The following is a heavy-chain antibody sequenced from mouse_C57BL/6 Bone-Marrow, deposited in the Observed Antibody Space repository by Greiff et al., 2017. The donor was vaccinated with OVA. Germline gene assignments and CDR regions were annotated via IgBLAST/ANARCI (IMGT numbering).Heavy chain of an antibody. Sequence: EVKLQESGAELVRPGASVKLSCTASGFNIKDYYMHWVKQRPEQGLEWIGRIDPEDGDTEYAPKFQGKATMTADTSSNTAYLQLSSLTSEDTAVYYCTTETPYYYGTIYYAMDYWGQGTSVTVSS. D-gene: IGHD1-1*01. CDR3: TTETPYYYGTIYYAMDY. V-gene: IGHV14-1*01. CDR1: GFNIKDYY. J-gene: IGHJ4*01. CDR2: IDPEDGDT.